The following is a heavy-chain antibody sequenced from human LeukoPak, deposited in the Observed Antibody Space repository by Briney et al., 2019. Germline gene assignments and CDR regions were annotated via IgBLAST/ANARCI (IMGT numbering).Heavy chain of an antibody. CDR2: ISSSSSTI. CDR1: GFTFSSYS. Sequence: GGSLRLSCAASGFTFSSYSMNWVRQAPGKGLEWVSYISSSSSTIYYADSVKGRFTISRDNAKNSLYLQMNSLRAEDTAVYYCAREYSSSSGRAFDIWGQGTMVTVSS. CDR3: AREYSSSSGRAFDI. J-gene: IGHJ3*02. V-gene: IGHV3-48*01. D-gene: IGHD6-6*01.